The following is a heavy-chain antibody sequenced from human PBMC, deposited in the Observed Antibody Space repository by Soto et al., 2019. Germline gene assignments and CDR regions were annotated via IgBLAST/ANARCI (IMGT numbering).Heavy chain of an antibody. V-gene: IGHV1-69*01. CDR1: GGTFSSYA. J-gene: IGHJ6*02. Sequence: QVQLVQSGAEVKKPGSSVKVSCKASGGTFSSYAISWVRQAPGQGLEWMGGIIPISGTANYAQKFQGRVTITADEYTSTAYMELCSLRSEETAVYYCARSQGSSTSLEIYYYYYYGMDVWGQGTTVTVSS. D-gene: IGHD2-2*01. CDR2: IIPISGTA. CDR3: ARSQGSSTSLEIYYYYYYGMDV.